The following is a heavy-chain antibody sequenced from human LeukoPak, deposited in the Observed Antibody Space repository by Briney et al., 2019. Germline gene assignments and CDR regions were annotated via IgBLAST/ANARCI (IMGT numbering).Heavy chain of an antibody. Sequence: SETLSLTCTVFGGSISSSSYYWGWIRQPPGKGLEWIGSIYYSGSTYYNPSLKSRVTISVDTSKNQFSLKLSSVTAADTAVYYCARDPHYDFWSGYQFDYWGQGTLVTVSS. J-gene: IGHJ4*02. V-gene: IGHV4-39*07. CDR1: GGSISSSSYY. D-gene: IGHD3-3*01. CDR2: IYYSGST. CDR3: ARDPHYDFWSGYQFDY.